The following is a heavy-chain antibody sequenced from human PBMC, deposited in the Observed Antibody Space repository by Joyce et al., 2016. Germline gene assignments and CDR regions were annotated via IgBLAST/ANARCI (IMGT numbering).Heavy chain of an antibody. CDR3: ARLAYYDFTTICPPVGAFYGMDV. J-gene: IGHJ6*02. Sequence: QVRLQESGPGLVKPSETLSLTCDVSGFSVSTGYYWGWIRQPPGKGLEWIGIGFHTGIGSANPSLKSRVTVSVDTSKNQFSLTLTSVTAADTATYYCARLAYYDFTTICPPVGAFYGMDVWGQGTTVTVSS. V-gene: IGHV4-38-2*01. D-gene: IGHD3/OR15-3a*01. CDR1: GFSVSTGYY. CDR2: GFHTGIG.